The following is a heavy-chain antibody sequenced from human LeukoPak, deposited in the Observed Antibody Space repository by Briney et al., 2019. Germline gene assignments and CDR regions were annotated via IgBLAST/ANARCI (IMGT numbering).Heavy chain of an antibody. Sequence: PGGSLRLSCAASGFTFSSYAMSWVRQAPGKGLEWVSAISGSGGSTYYADSVKGRFTISRDNSKNTLYLQMTSLRAEDTAVYYCAKGKGDYGDYLYYFDYWGQGTLVTVSS. CDR1: GFTFSSYA. CDR2: ISGSGGST. D-gene: IGHD4-17*01. CDR3: AKGKGDYGDYLYYFDY. J-gene: IGHJ4*02. V-gene: IGHV3-23*01.